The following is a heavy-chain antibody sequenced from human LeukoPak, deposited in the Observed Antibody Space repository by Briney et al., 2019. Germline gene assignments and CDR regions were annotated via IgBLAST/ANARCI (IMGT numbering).Heavy chain of an antibody. CDR3: ARDRVVPFDY. D-gene: IGHD2-15*01. J-gene: IGHJ4*02. Sequence: GGSLRLSCSASGFTFSSFAMSWVRQAPGKGLEWVSGISGSGGSTYYADSMKGRFTISRDNSKNTLYLQINSLRAEDTAVYYCARDRVVPFDYWGRGTLVTVSS. CDR1: GFTFSSFA. V-gene: IGHV3-23*01. CDR2: ISGSGGST.